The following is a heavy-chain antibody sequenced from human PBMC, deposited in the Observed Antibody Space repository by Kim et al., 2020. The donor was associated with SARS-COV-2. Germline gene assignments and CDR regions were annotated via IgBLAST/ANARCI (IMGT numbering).Heavy chain of an antibody. D-gene: IGHD1-1*01. CDR1: GFSFSSYV. V-gene: IGHV3-23*01. CDR2: ISGGRSRT. J-gene: IGHJ6*02. CDR3: AKGRGLLTMVRGSVTTAVCDEYGMEV. Sequence: GGSLRLSCAASGFSFSSYVMTWVRQAPGKGLEWVSSISGGRSRTYYADSVWGRFTISRDNSKSTVFLQMNSLRVDDTATYFCAKGRGLLTMVRGSVTTAVCDEYGMEVWGRGTRDSVSS.